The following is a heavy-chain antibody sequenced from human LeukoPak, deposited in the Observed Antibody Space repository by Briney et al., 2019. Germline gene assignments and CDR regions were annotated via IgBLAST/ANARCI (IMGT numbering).Heavy chain of an antibody. J-gene: IGHJ4*02. Sequence: GGSLRLSCAASGFTFSSYGMHWVRQAPGKGLEWVAVIWYDGSNKYYADSVKGRFTISRDNSKNTLYLQMNSLRAEETAVYYCAKISDYSNFLDYWGQGTLVTVSS. CDR3: AKISDYSNFLDY. CDR2: IWYDGSNK. D-gene: IGHD4-11*01. CDR1: GFTFSSYG. V-gene: IGHV3-33*06.